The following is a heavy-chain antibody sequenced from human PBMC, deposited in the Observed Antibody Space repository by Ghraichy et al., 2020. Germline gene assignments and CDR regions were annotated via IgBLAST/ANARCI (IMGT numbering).Heavy chain of an antibody. V-gene: IGHV3-48*02. CDR3: ARVLGAGDRAAPGWYY. CDR2: INSRGSTI. D-gene: IGHD6-13*01. Sequence: GGSLRLSCAVSGFTFTSYSMIWVRQAPGKGLEWVSYINSRGSTIYYADSVKGRFTISRDNAKNSLYLQMNSLRDEDTAVYYCARVLGAGDRAAPGWYYWGQGTLVTVSS. J-gene: IGHJ4*02. CDR1: GFTFTSYS.